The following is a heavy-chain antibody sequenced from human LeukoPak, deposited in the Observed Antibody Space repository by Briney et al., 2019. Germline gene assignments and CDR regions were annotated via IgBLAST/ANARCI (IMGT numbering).Heavy chain of an antibody. CDR3: ARHPGQYSSSSIDP. CDR1: GGSISSSSYY. CDR2: IYYSGST. D-gene: IGHD6-6*01. J-gene: IGHJ5*02. V-gene: IGHV4-39*01. Sequence: PSETLSLTCTVSGGSISSSSYYWGWIRQPPGKGLEWIGSIYYSGSTYYNPSLKSRVTISVDTSKNQFSLKLSSVTAADTAVYYYARHPGQYSSSSIDPWGQGTLVTVSS.